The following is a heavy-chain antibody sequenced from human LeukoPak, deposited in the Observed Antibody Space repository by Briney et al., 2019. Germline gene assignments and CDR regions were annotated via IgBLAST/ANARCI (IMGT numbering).Heavy chain of an antibody. J-gene: IGHJ3*02. CDR3: ARDRIAAAAPTLLDAFDI. CDR2: INHSGST. V-gene: IGHV4-34*01. D-gene: IGHD6-13*01. Sequence: SETLSLTYAVYDWSFSGYYLSWIRQPPGKGLKWIGEINHSGSTNYNPSFKSRVTISVDKSKNQFSLKLSSVTAADTAVYYCARDRIAAAAPTLLDAFDIWGQGTMVTVSS. CDR1: DWSFSGYY.